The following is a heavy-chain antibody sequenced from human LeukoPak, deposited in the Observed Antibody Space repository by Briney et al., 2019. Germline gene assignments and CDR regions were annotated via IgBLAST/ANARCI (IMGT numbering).Heavy chain of an antibody. CDR1: GFTFSSYA. CDR2: ISVTGATT. D-gene: IGHD2-8*01. Sequence: GGSLRLSCAGPGFTFSSYAMSWVRQAPGQGLAGVSAISVTGATTYDADSVKGRFTISRDNSRSTLYLQMNSLRAEDTALYYCAKDTSIGRYCTNGVCSPFDYWGQGTLVTVSS. CDR3: AKDTSIGRYCTNGVCSPFDY. V-gene: IGHV3-23*01. J-gene: IGHJ4*02.